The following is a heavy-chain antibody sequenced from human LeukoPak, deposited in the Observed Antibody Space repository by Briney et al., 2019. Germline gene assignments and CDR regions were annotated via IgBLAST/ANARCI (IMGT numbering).Heavy chain of an antibody. Sequence: GGSLRLSCAASGFTFSDYYMSWIRRAPGKGLEWVSHISSSGSIIYYADSVKGRYTISRDNAKKSLYLQMNSLRAGDTAIYYCARESGSSSGFIDYWGQGTLVTVSS. V-gene: IGHV3-11*01. J-gene: IGHJ4*02. CDR2: ISSSGSII. CDR1: GFTFSDYY. CDR3: ARESGSSSGFIDY. D-gene: IGHD5-18*01.